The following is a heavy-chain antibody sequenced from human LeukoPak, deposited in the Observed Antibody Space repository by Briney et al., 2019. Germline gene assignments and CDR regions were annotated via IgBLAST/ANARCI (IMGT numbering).Heavy chain of an antibody. Sequence: SETLSLTCTVSVGSISSGGYYWSWVRQHPGKGLEWIGYIYYSGSTYYNPSLKSRVTISVDTSKNQFSLKLSSVTAADTAVYYCARGLSSSGWYMDVWGKGTTVTVSS. CDR2: IYYSGST. D-gene: IGHD6-19*01. CDR1: VGSISSGGYY. J-gene: IGHJ6*03. CDR3: ARGLSSSGWYMDV. V-gene: IGHV4-31*03.